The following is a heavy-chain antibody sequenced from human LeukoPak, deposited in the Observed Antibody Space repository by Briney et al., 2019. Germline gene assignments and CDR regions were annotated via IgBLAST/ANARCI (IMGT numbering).Heavy chain of an antibody. CDR1: GFTFSGHS. J-gene: IGHJ4*02. CDR2: INRDGSER. CDR3: GRVIAGAIDY. V-gene: IGHV3-7*01. D-gene: IGHD6-13*01. Sequence: PGGSLRLSCAASGFTFSGHSMTWVRQAPGKGLEWVANINRDGSERFYVDFVKGRFTISRDNADNSMYLQMNSLRAEDTAVYYCGRVIAGAIDYWGQGTLVTVSS.